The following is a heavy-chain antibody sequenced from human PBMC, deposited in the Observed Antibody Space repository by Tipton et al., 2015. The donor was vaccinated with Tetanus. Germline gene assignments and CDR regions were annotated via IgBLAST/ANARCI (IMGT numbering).Heavy chain of an antibody. V-gene: IGHV4-30-4*01. CDR3: ARDHGITWGGMGYYYGMDV. CDR2: ICYSGST. CDR1: GDSLSNGDYY. Sequence: TLSLTCTVSGDSLSNGDYYWSWIRQPPGKGLESIGYICYSGSTYYNPSLKSRATISVDTSKNQFSLRLSSVTAADTAVYYCARDHGITWGGMGYYYGMDVWGQGTTVTVSS. J-gene: IGHJ6*02. D-gene: IGHD3-16*01.